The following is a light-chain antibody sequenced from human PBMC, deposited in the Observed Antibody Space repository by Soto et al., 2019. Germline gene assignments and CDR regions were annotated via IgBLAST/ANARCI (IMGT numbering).Light chain of an antibody. CDR3: QQYNNWPRT. CDR2: DAS. CDR1: QSVSGY. J-gene: IGKJ1*01. V-gene: IGKV3-11*01. Sequence: EIVLTQSPATLSLSPGERATLSCRASQSVSGYLAWYQQKPGQAPRLLIYDASKRATGIPDRFSGSGSGTDFTLTISRLEPEDFAVYYCQQYNNWPRTFGQGTKVDIK.